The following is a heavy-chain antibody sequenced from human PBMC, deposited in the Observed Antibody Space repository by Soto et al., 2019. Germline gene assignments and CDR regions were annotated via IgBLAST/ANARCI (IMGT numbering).Heavy chain of an antibody. CDR3: ARQDSSGCYSSSSFAGCYGMDV. CDR1: GYTFTSYG. D-gene: IGHD6-19*01. CDR2: ISAYNGNT. J-gene: IGHJ6*01. Sequence: ASVKVSCKASGYTFTSYGVSWVRQAPGQGLEWMGWISAYNGNTKYAQKLQGRVTMTTDTSTNTAYMDLRSLRSDDTAVYYCARQDSSGCYSSSSFAGCYGMDVWGQGTKVTVSS. V-gene: IGHV1-18*01.